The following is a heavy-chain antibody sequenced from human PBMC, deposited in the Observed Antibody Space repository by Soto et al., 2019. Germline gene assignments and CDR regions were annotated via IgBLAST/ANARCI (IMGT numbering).Heavy chain of an antibody. D-gene: IGHD4-17*01. J-gene: IGHJ5*02. Sequence: QEQLVESGGGVVKPGGSLRLSCTASGFSFSDYYMSWIRQAPGKGLECIAYISSSGNSIYYADSVKGRFTVSRDNAKNSLYLHTNSLTAEDTAMYYCVRDDDYGGTNNWFDPWGQGTLVTVSS. V-gene: IGHV3-11*01. CDR1: GFSFSDYY. CDR3: VRDDDYGGTNNWFDP. CDR2: ISSSGNSI.